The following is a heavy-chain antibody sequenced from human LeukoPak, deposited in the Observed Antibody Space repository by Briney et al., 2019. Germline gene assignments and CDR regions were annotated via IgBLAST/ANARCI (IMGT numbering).Heavy chain of an antibody. J-gene: IGHJ4*02. CDR3: GRRVGYSYGKRPLDY. D-gene: IGHD5-18*01. CDR2: INHSGST. V-gene: IGHV4-34*01. Sequence: SSETLSLTCAVYGGSFSGYYWSWIRQPPGKGLEWIGEINHSGSTNYNPSLKSRVTISVDTSKNQFSLKLSSVTAADTAVYYCGRRVGYSYGKRPLDYWGQGTLVTVSS. CDR1: GGSFSGYY.